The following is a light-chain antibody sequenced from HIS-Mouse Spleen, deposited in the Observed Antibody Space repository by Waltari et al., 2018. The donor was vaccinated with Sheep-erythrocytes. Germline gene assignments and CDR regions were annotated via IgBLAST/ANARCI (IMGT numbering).Light chain of an antibody. Sequence: QSVLTQPPSASGTPGQRVTTSCSGSSSNIGSNYVYWYQQLPGTAPKLLISRNNQRPSGVPDRFSGSKSGTSASLAISGLRSEDEADYYCAAWDDSLSGNWVFGGGTKLTVL. CDR2: RNN. CDR1: SSNIGSNY. J-gene: IGLJ3*02. V-gene: IGLV1-47*01. CDR3: AAWDDSLSGNWV.